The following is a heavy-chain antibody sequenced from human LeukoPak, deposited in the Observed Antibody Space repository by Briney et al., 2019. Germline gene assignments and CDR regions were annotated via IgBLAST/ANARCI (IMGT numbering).Heavy chain of an antibody. J-gene: IGHJ4*02. Sequence: GGSLRLSCAASGFTFSSYSMNWVRQAPGKGLEWVSSISSSGNYIYYADSVEGRFTISRDNAKNSLYLQMYSLRAEDTAVYYCARVFRNSGSYFDYWGQGTLVTVSS. CDR1: GFTFSSYS. CDR2: ISSSGNYI. D-gene: IGHD1-26*01. CDR3: ARVFRNSGSYFDY. V-gene: IGHV3-21*01.